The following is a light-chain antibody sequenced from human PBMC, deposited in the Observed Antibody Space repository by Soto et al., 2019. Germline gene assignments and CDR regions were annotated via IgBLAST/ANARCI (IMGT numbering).Light chain of an antibody. J-gene: IGKJ4*01. CDR2: GAS. CDR3: QQYNNWPPLT. CDR1: QSVSSN. Sequence: EIVMTQSPATLSVSPGERATLSCRASQSVSSNLAWYQQKPGQAPRLLIYGASTGATGIPARFSGSGSGTEFTLTISSLQSEDFAVYYCQQYNNWPPLTFGGGTKVDI. V-gene: IGKV3-15*01.